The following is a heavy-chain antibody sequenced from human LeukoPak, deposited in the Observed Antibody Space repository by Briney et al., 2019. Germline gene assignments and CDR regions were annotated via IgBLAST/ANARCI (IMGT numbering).Heavy chain of an antibody. CDR3: AKGQQRLFASRFDP. CDR2: ISGSGGST. CDR1: GFTFNSYA. Sequence: PGGSLRLSCAASGFTFNSYAMSWVRQAPGKGLEWVSAISGSGGSTYYADSVKGRFTISRDNSKNTLYLQMNSLRAEDTAVYYCAKGQQRLFASRFDPWGQGTLVTVSS. D-gene: IGHD6-13*01. V-gene: IGHV3-23*01. J-gene: IGHJ5*02.